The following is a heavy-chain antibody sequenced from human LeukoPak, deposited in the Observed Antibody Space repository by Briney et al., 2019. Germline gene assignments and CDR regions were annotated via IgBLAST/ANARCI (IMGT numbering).Heavy chain of an antibody. J-gene: IGHJ5*02. CDR2: INPNSGGT. CDR1: GYTFTSYD. V-gene: IGHV1-2*02. CDR3: AKVEERYSSSWYQFEGWFDP. D-gene: IGHD6-13*01. Sequence: GASVKVSCKASGYTFTSYDINWVRQATGQGLEWMGWINPNSGGTNYAQKFQGRVTMTRDTSISTAYMELSRLRSDDTAVYYCAKVEERYSSSWYQFEGWFDPWGQGTLVTVSS.